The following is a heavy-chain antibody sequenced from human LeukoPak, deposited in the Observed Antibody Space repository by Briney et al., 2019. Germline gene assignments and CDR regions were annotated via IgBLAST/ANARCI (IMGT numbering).Heavy chain of an antibody. CDR2: ISPNSVGT. Sequence: ASVKVSCNASGFTCSGYYMHWGRQAPGQRRKWMAWISPNSVGTNYAQKFHGRVAVPRDTSISTDYMEISGLTSDDTALYYCAREPSGSGGYDYWGQGTLVTVSS. CDR3: AREPSGSGGYDY. D-gene: IGHD3-10*01. J-gene: IGHJ4*02. CDR1: GFTCSGYY. V-gene: IGHV1-2*02.